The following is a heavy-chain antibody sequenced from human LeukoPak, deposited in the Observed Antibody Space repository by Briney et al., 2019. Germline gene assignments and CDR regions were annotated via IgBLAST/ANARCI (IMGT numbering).Heavy chain of an antibody. J-gene: IGHJ3*02. CDR2: IYYSGST. D-gene: IGHD2-2*02. CDR3: ARQPRYCSSTSRYKNAFDI. V-gene: IGHV4-39*01. Sequence: SETLSLTCTVSGGSISSSSYYWGWIRQPPGKGLEWIGSIYYSGSTYYNPSLKSRVTISVDTSKNQFSLKLSSVTAVGTAVYYCARQPRYCSSTSRYKNAFDIWGQGTMVTVSS. CDR1: GGSISSSSYY.